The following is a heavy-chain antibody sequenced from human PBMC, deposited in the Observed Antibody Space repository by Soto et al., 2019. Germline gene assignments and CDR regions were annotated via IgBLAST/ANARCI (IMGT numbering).Heavy chain of an antibody. CDR1: GGSISSGGYY. Sequence: QVQLQESGPGLVKPSQTLSLTCTVSGGSISSGGYYWSWIRQHPGKGLEWIGYIYYSGSTYYNPSLKSRVTISVDTSKNQFSLKLSSATAADTAVYYCARSPDLGYSSSAGCDYWGQGTLVTVSS. CDR2: IYYSGST. V-gene: IGHV4-31*03. D-gene: IGHD6-13*01. J-gene: IGHJ4*02. CDR3: ARSPDLGYSSSAGCDY.